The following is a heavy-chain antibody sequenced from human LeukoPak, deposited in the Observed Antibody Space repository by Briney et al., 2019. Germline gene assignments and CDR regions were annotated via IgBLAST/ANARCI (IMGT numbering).Heavy chain of an antibody. CDR2: INGNGGGT. V-gene: IGHV3-74*01. J-gene: IGHJ4*02. CDR1: GFTFSIYW. Sequence: GGSLRLSCATSGFTFSIYWMHWVRQAPGEGLVWVSLINGNGGGTDYAGSVKGRFTISRDNAKNSLYLQMNSLRAEDTAVYYCARDQYYYDSSGYPLSYWGQGTLVTVSS. D-gene: IGHD3-22*01. CDR3: ARDQYYYDSSGYPLSY.